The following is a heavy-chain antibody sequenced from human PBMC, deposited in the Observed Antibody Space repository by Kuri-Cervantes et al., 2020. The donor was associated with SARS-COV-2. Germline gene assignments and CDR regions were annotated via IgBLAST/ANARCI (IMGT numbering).Heavy chain of an antibody. V-gene: IGHV3-20*04. J-gene: IGHJ4*02. Sequence: GESLKISCAASGFTFDDYGMSWVRQAPGKGLEWVSGINWNGVRTGYTDSVKGRFTISRDNAKNSLYLQMYSLRAEDTAFYYCARAGTSGSYLGYWGQGTLVTVSS. CDR3: ARAGTSGSYLGY. CDR1: GFTFDDYG. D-gene: IGHD1-26*01. CDR2: INWNGVRT.